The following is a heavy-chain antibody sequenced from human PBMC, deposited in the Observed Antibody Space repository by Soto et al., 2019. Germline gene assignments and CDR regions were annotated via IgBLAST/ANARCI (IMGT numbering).Heavy chain of an antibody. CDR3: ARFGGYDRYYFDY. D-gene: IGHD5-18*01. V-gene: IGHV4-34*01. J-gene: IGHJ4*02. CDR1: GGSFSGYY. Sequence: SETLSLTCAVSGGSFSGYYWSWIRQPPGKGLEWIGEINHSGSTNYNPSLKSRVTISVDTSKNQFSLKLSSVTAADTAVYYCARFGGYDRYYFDYWGQGTLVTVSS. CDR2: INHSGST.